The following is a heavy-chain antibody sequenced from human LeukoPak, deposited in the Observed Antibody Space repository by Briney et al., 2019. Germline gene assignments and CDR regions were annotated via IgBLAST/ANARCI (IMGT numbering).Heavy chain of an antibody. D-gene: IGHD6-19*01. CDR3: ARDQDHIAVAGIDY. Sequence: ASVKVSCKASGYTFTSYAMHWVRQAPGQRLEWMGWINAGNGNTKYSQKIQGRVTITADKSTSTAYMELSSLRSEDTAVYYCARDQDHIAVAGIDYWGQGTLVTVSS. CDR1: GYTFTSYA. J-gene: IGHJ4*02. CDR2: INAGNGNT. V-gene: IGHV1-3*01.